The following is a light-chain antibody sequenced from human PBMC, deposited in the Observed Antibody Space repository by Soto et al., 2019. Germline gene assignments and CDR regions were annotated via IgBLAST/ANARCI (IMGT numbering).Light chain of an antibody. CDR3: SSYTRNRTLV. V-gene: IGLV2-14*01. CDR2: EVS. J-gene: IGLJ2*01. CDR1: SSDVGGYNY. Sequence: QSVLTQPASVSGSPGQSITISCTGTSSDVGGYNYVSWYQQHPGKAPKLMIYEVSNRPSGVSNRFSGSKSGNTASLTISGLQAEDEDDYYCSSYTRNRTLVFGGGTKLTVL.